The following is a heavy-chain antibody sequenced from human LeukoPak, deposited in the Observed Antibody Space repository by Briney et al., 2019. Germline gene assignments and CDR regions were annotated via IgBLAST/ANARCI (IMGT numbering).Heavy chain of an antibody. V-gene: IGHV3-23*01. CDR3: ANTPPAHYGDYLSLWFDP. J-gene: IGHJ5*02. Sequence: GGSLRLSCAASGFTFSSYAMSWVRQAPGKGLEWVSAISGSGGSTYYADSVKGRFTISRDNSKNTLYLQMNSLRAEDTAVYYCANTPPAHYGDYLSLWFDPWGQGTLVTVSS. D-gene: IGHD4-17*01. CDR1: GFTFSSYA. CDR2: ISGSGGST.